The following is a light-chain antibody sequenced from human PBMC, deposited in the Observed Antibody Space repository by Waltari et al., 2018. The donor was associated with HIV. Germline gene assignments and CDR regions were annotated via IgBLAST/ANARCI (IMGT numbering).Light chain of an antibody. Sequence: DIVLTQSPATLSLSPGDRATLSCRASQNIGTYLAWYQHKPGQAPRLLIYDASNGATGIPARFSAGGSGTDFTLTISSLEPEDFAVYYCQHRSNWPRAFGQGTKVEI. CDR3: QHRSNWPRA. V-gene: IGKV3-11*01. CDR1: QNIGTY. J-gene: IGKJ1*01. CDR2: DAS.